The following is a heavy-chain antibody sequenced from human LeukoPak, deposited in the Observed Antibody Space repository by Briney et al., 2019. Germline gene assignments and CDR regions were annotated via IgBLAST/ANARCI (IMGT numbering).Heavy chain of an antibody. D-gene: IGHD4-17*01. Sequence: GASVKVSCKASGYTFTGYYMHWVRQAPGQGLEWMGWINPNSGGTNYAQKLQGRVTMTRDTSISAAYMELSRLRSDDTAVYYCARDSYGDFPYYFDYWGQGTLVTVSS. V-gene: IGHV1-2*02. J-gene: IGHJ4*02. CDR2: INPNSGGT. CDR3: ARDSYGDFPYYFDY. CDR1: GYTFTGYY.